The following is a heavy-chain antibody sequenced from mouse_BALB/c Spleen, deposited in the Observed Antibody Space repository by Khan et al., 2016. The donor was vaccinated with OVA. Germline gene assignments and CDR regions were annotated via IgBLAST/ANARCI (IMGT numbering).Heavy chain of an antibody. CDR2: ISSGGDYT. D-gene: IGHD4-1*01. V-gene: IGHV5-6*01. CDR1: GFTFSSYS. Sequence: VQLKESGGDLVKPGGSLKLSCAASGFTFSSYSMSWVRQTPDKRLEWVASISSGGDYTYYLDSVKGRFTISRDNAKNTRYLQMSDLKSEDTAMYYCADHLTGSFAYWGQGTLVTVSA. CDR3: ADHLTGSFAY. J-gene: IGHJ3*01.